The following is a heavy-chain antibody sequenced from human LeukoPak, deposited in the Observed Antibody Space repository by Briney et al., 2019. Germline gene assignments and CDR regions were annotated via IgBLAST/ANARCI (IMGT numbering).Heavy chain of an antibody. J-gene: IGHJ4*02. D-gene: IGHD3-22*01. CDR2: IYYSGST. CDR1: GGSISSSSYY. CDR3: ARVKPTRGYYDSSGYKLWTGGTSFDY. Sequence: PSETLSLTCTVSGGSISSSSYYWGWIRQPPGKGLEWIGSIYYSGSTYYNPSLKSRVTISVDTSKNQFSLKLSSVTAADTAVYYCARVKPTRGYYDSSGYKLWTGGTSFDYWGQGTLVTVSP. V-gene: IGHV4-39*07.